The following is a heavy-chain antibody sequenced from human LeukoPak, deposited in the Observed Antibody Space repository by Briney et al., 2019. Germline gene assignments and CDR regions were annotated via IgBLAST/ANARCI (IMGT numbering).Heavy chain of an antibody. Sequence: TGGSLRLSCAASGFTVSSNYMSWVRQAPGKGLEWVSVIYSGGSTYHADSVKGRFTISRDNSKNTLYLQMNSLRAEDTAVYYCARVFPWDYWGQGTLVTVSS. CDR3: ARVFPWDY. CDR2: IYSGGST. CDR1: GFTVSSNY. J-gene: IGHJ4*02. V-gene: IGHV3-53*01.